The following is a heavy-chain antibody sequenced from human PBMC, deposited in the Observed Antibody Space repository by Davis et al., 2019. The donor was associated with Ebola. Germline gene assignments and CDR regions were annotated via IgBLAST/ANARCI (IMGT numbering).Heavy chain of an antibody. CDR1: GYSISSGYY. CDR3: ARGVRRYYDFWSGYLDY. D-gene: IGHD3-3*01. CDR2: IYHSGST. V-gene: IGHV4-38-2*02. J-gene: IGHJ4*02. Sequence: PSETLSLTCTVSGYSISSGYYWGWIRQPPGKGLEWIGSIYHSGSTYYNPSLKSRVTISVDTSKNQFSLKLSSVTAADTAVYYCARGVRRYYDFWSGYLDYWGQGTPVTVSS.